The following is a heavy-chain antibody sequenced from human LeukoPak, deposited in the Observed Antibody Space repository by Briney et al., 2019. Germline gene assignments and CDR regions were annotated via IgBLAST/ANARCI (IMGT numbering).Heavy chain of an antibody. D-gene: IGHD6-6*01. CDR2: IRYDGSNK. V-gene: IGHV3-30*02. CDR1: GFTFSSYG. J-gene: IGHJ4*02. CDR3: AKDQGPYSSSSPFGY. Sequence: TGGSLRLSCAASGFTFSSYGMHWVRQAPGKGLEWVAFIRYDGSNKYYADSVKGRFTISRDNSKNTLYLQMNSLRAEDTAVYYCAKDQGPYSSSSPFGYWGQGTLVTVSS.